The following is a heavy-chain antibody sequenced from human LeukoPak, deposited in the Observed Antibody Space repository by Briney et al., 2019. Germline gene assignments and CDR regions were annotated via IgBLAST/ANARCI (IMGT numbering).Heavy chain of an antibody. D-gene: IGHD1-26*01. V-gene: IGHV4-31*03. J-gene: IGHJ4*02. CDR3: ARFEVRYGGYY. Sequence: SETLSLTCTVSGGSISSGGYCWSWIRQHPGKGLEWIGYIYYSGSTYYNPSLKSRVTISVDTSKNQFSLKLSSVTAADTAVYYCARFEVRYGGYYWGQGTLVTVSS. CDR2: IYYSGST. CDR1: GGSISSGGYC.